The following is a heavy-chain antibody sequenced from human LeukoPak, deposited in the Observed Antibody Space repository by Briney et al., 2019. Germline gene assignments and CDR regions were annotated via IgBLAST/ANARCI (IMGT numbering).Heavy chain of an antibody. V-gene: IGHV4-59*11. CDR2: IYSGGST. D-gene: IGHD6-13*01. CDR1: GTSISSHY. CDR3: ATRPGGSTWYGVFDY. Sequence: SETLSLTCTFSGTSISSHYWSWIRQPPGKGMEWIGYIYSGGSTNYNLSLKSRVTMSVDTSKNQFSLTLTSVTAADTALYFCATRPGGSTWYGVFDYWSPGTLVTVS. J-gene: IGHJ4*02.